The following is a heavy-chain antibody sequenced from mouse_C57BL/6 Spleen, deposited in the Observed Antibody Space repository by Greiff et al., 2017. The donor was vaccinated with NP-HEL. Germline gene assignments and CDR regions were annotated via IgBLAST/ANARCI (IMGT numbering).Heavy chain of an antibody. Sequence: EVQVVESGGDLVKPGGSLKLSCAASGFTFSSYGMSWVRQTPDKRLEWVATISSGGSYTYYPDSVKGRFTISRDNAKNTLYLQMSSLESEDTAMYYCARQGEHDYWGQGTTLTVSS. CDR2: ISSGGSYT. J-gene: IGHJ2*01. V-gene: IGHV5-6*01. CDR1: GFTFSSYG. CDR3: ARQGEHDY.